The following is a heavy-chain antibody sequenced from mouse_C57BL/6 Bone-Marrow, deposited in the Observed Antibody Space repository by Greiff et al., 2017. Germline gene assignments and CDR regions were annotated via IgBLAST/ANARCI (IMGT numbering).Heavy chain of an antibody. Sequence: QVQLQQSGAELVRPGTSVTLSCKASGYTFTSYWMHWVKQRPGQGLEWIGVIDPSDSYTNYNQKFKGKATLTVDTSSSTAYMQLSSLTSEDSAVYYCARGGYPYAMDYWGQGTSVTVSS. CDR3: ARGGYPYAMDY. J-gene: IGHJ4*01. CDR2: IDPSDSYT. D-gene: IGHD2-2*01. V-gene: IGHV1-59*01. CDR1: GYTFTSYW.